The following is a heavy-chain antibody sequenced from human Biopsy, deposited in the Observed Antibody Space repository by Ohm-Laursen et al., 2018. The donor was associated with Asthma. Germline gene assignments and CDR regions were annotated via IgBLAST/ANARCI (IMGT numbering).Heavy chain of an antibody. CDR3: ARMITIFGVVSRGMDV. Sequence: SLRLSCAASGFTFSSYAMHWVRQAPGKGLEWVSYISSSSSTIYYADSVKGRFTISRDNAKNSLYLQMNSLRDEDTAVYYCARMITIFGVVSRGMDVWGQGTTVTVSS. J-gene: IGHJ6*02. CDR1: GFTFSSYA. CDR2: ISSSSSTI. D-gene: IGHD3-3*01. V-gene: IGHV3-48*02.